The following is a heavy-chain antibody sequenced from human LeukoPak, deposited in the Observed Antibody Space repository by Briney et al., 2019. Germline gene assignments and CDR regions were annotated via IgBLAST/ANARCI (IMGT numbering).Heavy chain of an antibody. V-gene: IGHV3-48*03. CDR1: GFTFSSYE. CDR3: AGPGSPNPYYYYGVDV. J-gene: IGHJ6*02. CDR2: ITSSGSSI. D-gene: IGHD2-15*01. Sequence: GGSLRLSCVASGFTFSSYEMNWVRQAPGKGLEWVSSITSSGSSIYYADSVKGRFTIYRDNAKSSLYLQMNSLRAEDTAVYYCAGPGSPNPYYYYGVDVWCQGTTVTVSS.